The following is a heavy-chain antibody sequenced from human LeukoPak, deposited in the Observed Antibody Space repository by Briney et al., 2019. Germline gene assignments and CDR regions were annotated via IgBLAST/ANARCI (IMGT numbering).Heavy chain of an antibody. Sequence: SETLSLTCTVSGGSISSGDYYWSWIRQPPGKGLEWIGYIYYSGSTNYNPSLKSRVTISVDTSKNQFSLKLSSVTAADTAVYYCARGRKHIVLMVYASTLFDYWGQGTLVTVSS. J-gene: IGHJ4*02. CDR3: ARGRKHIVLMVYASTLFDY. V-gene: IGHV4-30-4*01. D-gene: IGHD2-8*01. CDR1: GGSISSGDYY. CDR2: IYYSGST.